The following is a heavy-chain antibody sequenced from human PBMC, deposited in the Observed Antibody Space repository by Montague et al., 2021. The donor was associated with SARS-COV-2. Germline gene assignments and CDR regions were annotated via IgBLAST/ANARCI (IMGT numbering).Heavy chain of an antibody. Sequence: PALVKPTQTLTLTCTFSGFSLSTSGVGVGWIRQPPGKALEWFALIYWDDDKRYSPSLKSRLTITKDTSKNQVVLTMTNMDPVDTATYYCAHRRGLLLSDAFDIWGKGTMVTVSS. D-gene: IGHD1-26*01. J-gene: IGHJ3*02. CDR1: GFSLSTSGVG. V-gene: IGHV2-5*02. CDR2: IYWDDDK. CDR3: AHRRGLLLSDAFDI.